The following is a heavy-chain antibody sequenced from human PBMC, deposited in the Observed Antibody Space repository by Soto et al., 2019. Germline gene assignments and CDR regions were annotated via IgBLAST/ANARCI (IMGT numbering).Heavy chain of an antibody. CDR1: GGTFSSYA. CDR2: IIPIFGTA. V-gene: IGHV1-69*13. J-gene: IGHJ6*02. D-gene: IGHD5-18*01. CDR3: AREGGSFLDTAILPYVLSGYYGMAV. Sequence: ASVKVSCKASGGTFSSYAISWVRQAPGQGLEWMGGIIPIFGTANYAQKFQGRVTITADESTSTAYMELSSLRSEDTAVYYCAREGGSFLDTAILPYVLSGYYGMAVWGQGTTVSVSS.